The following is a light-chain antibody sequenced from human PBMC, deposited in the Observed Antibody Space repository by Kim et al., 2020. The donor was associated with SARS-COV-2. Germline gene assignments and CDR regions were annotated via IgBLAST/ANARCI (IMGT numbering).Light chain of an antibody. J-gene: IGLJ3*02. CDR3: ASYTSRSSWV. V-gene: IGLV2-14*01. CDR2: AVN. CDR1: RTDVGGYDF. Sequence: GQSVTLSCSGTRTDVGGYDFVSWYQHHSGKAPKLIIFAVNKRPSGISNRFSGSKSDNTASLTVSGLHAEDEADYYCASYTSRSSWVFGGGTQLTVL.